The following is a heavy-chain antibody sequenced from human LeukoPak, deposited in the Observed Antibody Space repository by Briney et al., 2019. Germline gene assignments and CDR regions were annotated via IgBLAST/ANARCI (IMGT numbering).Heavy chain of an antibody. CDR3: ARDQDTFYYYYYMDV. Sequence: SETLSLTCAVSGGSISSSNWWGWVRQPPGKGLEWIGEIYHSGSTNYNPSLKSRVTISVDKSKNQFSLKLSSVTAADTAVYYCARDQDTFYYYYYMDVWGKGTTVTVSS. CDR2: IYHSGST. J-gene: IGHJ6*03. V-gene: IGHV4-4*02. CDR1: GGSISSSNW.